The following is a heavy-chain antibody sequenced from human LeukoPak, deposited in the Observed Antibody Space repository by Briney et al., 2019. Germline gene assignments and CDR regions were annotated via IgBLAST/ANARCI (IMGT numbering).Heavy chain of an antibody. Sequence: GASVKVSCTASGYTFTSYAMNWVRQAPGQGLEWMGWINTNTGNPTYAQGFTGRFVFSLDTSVSTAYLQISSLKAEETAVYYCASNFRYSEGLLWFSWGQGTLVTVSS. J-gene: IGHJ5*02. CDR3: ASNFRYSEGLLWFS. V-gene: IGHV7-4-1*02. D-gene: IGHD3-10*01. CDR2: INTNTGNP. CDR1: GYTFTSYA.